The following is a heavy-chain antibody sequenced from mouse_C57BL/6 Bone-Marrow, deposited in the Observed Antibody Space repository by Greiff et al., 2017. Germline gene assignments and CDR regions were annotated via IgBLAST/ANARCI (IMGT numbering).Heavy chain of an antibody. J-gene: IGHJ3*01. CDR3: TRRTGMAY. CDR1: GYTFTDYE. V-gene: IGHV1-15*01. CDR2: IDPETGGT. D-gene: IGHD4-1*01. Sequence: VQRVESGAELVRPGASVTLSCKAPGYTFTDYEMHWVKQTPVHGLEWIGAIDPETGGTAYNQKFKGKAILTADKSSSTAYMELRSLTSEDSAVYYCTRRTGMAYWGQGTLVTVSA.